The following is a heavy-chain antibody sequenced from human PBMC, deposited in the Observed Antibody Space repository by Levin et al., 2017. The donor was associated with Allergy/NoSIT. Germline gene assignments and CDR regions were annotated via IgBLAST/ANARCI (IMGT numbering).Heavy chain of an antibody. CDR3: TTVFTVAKPVFDY. CDR1: GFTFTNAW. CDR2: IKSKAYGETT. Sequence: PGGSLRLSCAASGFTFTNAWMSWVRQAPGKGLEWVGRIKSKAYGETTDYAAPVKGGFTISRDDSKNTLYLQMNSLKTEDTAVYYCTTVFTVAKPVFDYWGQGTLVTVSS. D-gene: IGHD4-23*01. J-gene: IGHJ4*02. V-gene: IGHV3-15*01.